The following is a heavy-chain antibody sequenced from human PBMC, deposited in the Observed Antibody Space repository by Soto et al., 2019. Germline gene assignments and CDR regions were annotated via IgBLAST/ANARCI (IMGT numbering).Heavy chain of an antibody. Sequence: EVRLLESGGGLVQPGGSLRLSCVASGFSFSGYAMSWVRQAPGKGLVWVSSMTATGVSIYYADSVRGRFTISRDNSKNTRYLQMSSLRAEDTARYYCAKDSIPYSSSYDLDHWGRGALVTVSS. CDR3: AKDSIPYSSSYDLDH. J-gene: IGHJ4*02. V-gene: IGHV3-23*01. CDR1: GFSFSGYA. CDR2: MTATGVSI. D-gene: IGHD6-6*01.